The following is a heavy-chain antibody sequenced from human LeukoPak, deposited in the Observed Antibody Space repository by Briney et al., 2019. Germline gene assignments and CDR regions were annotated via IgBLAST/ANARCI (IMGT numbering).Heavy chain of an antibody. V-gene: IGHV4-30-4*01. CDR2: IYYSGST. D-gene: IGHD3-10*01. J-gene: IGHJ5*02. CDR3: ASGGSLWSWFDP. Sequence: KASETLSLTCTVSGDSINSLDLWSWIRQPPGQGLEWIGYIYYSGSTYYNPSLKSRVTISVDTSKNQFSLKLSSVTAADTAVYYCASGGSLWSWFDPWGQGTLVTVSS. CDR1: GDSINSLDL.